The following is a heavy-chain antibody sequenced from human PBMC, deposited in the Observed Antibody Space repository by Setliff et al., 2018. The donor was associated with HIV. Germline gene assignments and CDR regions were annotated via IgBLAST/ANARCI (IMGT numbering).Heavy chain of an antibody. J-gene: IGHJ6*03. CDR1: GGSFSGYH. Sequence: TLSLTWAVYGGSFSGYHWNWIRQPPGKGLEWIGEINHSGRTNYNPSLKSRVTISVDTSKNQFSLKLRSVTTADTAMYYCARVSITYWYSIPTFYYYYMDVWGKGTKVTVSS. V-gene: IGHV4-34*01. D-gene: IGHD2-15*01. CDR3: ARVSITYWYSIPTFYYYYMDV. CDR2: INHSGRT.